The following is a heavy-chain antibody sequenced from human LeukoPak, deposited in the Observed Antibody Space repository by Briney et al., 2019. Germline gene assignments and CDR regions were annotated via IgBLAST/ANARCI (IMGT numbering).Heavy chain of an antibody. CDR1: GNSIRSNNYY. D-gene: IGHD3-3*01. Sequence: SETLSLTCTVSGNSIRSNNYYWGWIRQPPGKGLEWIGSIYDTGSTFYNPSLKSRVIISVDTSKNQFSLKLSSVTAADTAVYYCQSRFLEWLLDYWGQGTLVTVSS. V-gene: IGHV4-39*01. CDR2: IYDTGST. J-gene: IGHJ4*02. CDR3: QSRFLEWLLDY.